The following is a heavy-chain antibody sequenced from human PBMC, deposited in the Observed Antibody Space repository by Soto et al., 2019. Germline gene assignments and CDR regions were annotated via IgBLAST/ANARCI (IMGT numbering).Heavy chain of an antibody. CDR3: AREPYGDSQYFDY. CDR2: VSFDGKVT. D-gene: IGHD4-17*01. V-gene: IGHV3-30*04. CDR1: GFTFNSVS. Sequence: QVQLVESGGGMAQAGTSLRLSCTGSGFTFNSVSQHWVRQGPDKGLEWVAVVSFDGKVTYYADSVKGRFTVSRDISKNTIYLQANSLRPEDTAVYYCAREPYGDSQYFDYWGQGTQVTASS. J-gene: IGHJ4*02.